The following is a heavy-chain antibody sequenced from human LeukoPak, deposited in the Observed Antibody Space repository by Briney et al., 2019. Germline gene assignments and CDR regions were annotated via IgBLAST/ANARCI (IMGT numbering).Heavy chain of an antibody. J-gene: IGHJ1*01. V-gene: IGHV4-34*01. Sequence: SETLSLTCAVYGGSFSGYYLSWIRQPPGKGLEWIGEINHSGSTNYNPSLKSRVTISVDTSKNQFSLKLSSVTAADTAVYYCARHIAVAGTEYFQHWGQGTLVTVSS. CDR1: GGSFSGYY. CDR3: ARHIAVAGTEYFQH. CDR2: INHSGST. D-gene: IGHD6-19*01.